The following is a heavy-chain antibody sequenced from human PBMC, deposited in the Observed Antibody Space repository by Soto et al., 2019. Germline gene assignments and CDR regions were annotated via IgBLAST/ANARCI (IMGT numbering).Heavy chain of an antibody. CDR3: ARGRHDYGDIYFDY. CDR2: INAGNGNT. J-gene: IGHJ4*02. CDR1: GYTFTSYA. D-gene: IGHD4-17*01. Sequence: ASVKVSCKASGYTFTSYAMHWVRQAPGQRLEWMGWINAGNGNTKYSQKFQGRVTITRDTSASTAYMELSSLRSEDTAVYYCARGRHDYGDIYFDYWGRGTPVTVSS. V-gene: IGHV1-3*01.